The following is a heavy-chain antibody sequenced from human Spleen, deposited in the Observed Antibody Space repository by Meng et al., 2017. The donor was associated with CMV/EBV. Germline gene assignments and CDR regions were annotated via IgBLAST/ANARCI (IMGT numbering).Heavy chain of an antibody. Sequence: VRLVEAGGGLVQPGGSLRLSCAASGFMFSSHWMHWVRQAPGEGLVWVSRINEDGRITSYADSVKGRFTISRDNARNTLYLQMNSLRADDSAVYYCARDLSGSRDYWGRGTLVTVSS. CDR1: GFMFSSHW. V-gene: IGHV3-74*01. D-gene: IGHD1-26*01. CDR3: ARDLSGSRDY. J-gene: IGHJ4*02. CDR2: INEDGRIT.